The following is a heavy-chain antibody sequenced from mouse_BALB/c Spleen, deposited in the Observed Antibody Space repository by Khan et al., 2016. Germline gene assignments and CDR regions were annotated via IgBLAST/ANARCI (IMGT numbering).Heavy chain of an antibody. D-gene: IGHD1-1*01. J-gene: IGHJ1*01. Sequence: MQLQQSGAELVKPGASVKLSCTVSGFNFTDSYMYWVKQRPEQGLEWIGRIDPANGTSKYDPKFQGKSTITADTSSNTAYLQLSSLTSEDTAVYYRDKDYKGRGWYLDVWGAGTTVTVSS. CDR1: GFNFTDSY. V-gene: IGHV14-3*02. CDR2: IDPANGTS. CDR3: DKDYKGRGWYLDV.